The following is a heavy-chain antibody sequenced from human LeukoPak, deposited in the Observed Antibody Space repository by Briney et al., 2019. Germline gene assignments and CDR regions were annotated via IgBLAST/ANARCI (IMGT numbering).Heavy chain of an antibody. V-gene: IGHV4-59*01. J-gene: IGHJ3*02. CDR3: ARDLVTVIKGFDI. Sequence: KPSEPLSLTCSVSGGSINSFYWSWIRQPPGKGLEWIGYISYIGSTNYHPSLKSRVTISIDTSKNQFSLKLSSVTAADTAVYYCARDLVTVIKGFDIWGQGTMVSVSS. D-gene: IGHD4-17*01. CDR1: GGSINSFY. CDR2: ISYIGST.